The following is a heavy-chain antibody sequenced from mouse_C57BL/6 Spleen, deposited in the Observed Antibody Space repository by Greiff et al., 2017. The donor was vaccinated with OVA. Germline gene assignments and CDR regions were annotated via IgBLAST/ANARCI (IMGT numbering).Heavy chain of an antibody. V-gene: IGHV7-3*01. CDR1: GFTFTDYY. D-gene: IGHD2-4*01. J-gene: IGHJ4*01. CDR3: ARYDYDVGYYAEDC. CDR2: IKHKANGYTT. Sequence: EVNVVESGGAVVQPGGSLSLSCAASGFTFTDYYMSWVRQPPGKALAWLGFIKHKANGYTTEYSVSVKGRFTISRDNFQSFLYIQMNALRAEDSATYYCARYDYDVGYYAEDCWGQRTSVTVSS.